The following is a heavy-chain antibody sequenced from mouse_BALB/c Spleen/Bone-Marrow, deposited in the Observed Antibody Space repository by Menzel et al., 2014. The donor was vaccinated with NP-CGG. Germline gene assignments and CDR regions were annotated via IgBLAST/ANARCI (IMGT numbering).Heavy chain of an antibody. D-gene: IGHD2-4*01. CDR1: GYSFTGYF. CDR3: ARIYDYDRGAWFAY. CDR2: INPYNGDT. Sequence: EVQLVESGPELVKPGASVKVSCKASGYSFTGYFMNWVMQSHGKSLEWIGRINPYNGDTFYNQKFKGKATLTVDKSSNTAHMELRSLASEDSAVYYCARIYDYDRGAWFAYWAKGLWSLSLQ. V-gene: IGHV1-20*02. J-gene: IGHJ3*01.